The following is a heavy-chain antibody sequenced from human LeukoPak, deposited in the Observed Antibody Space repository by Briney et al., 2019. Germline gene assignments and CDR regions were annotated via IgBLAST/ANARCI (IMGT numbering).Heavy chain of an antibody. D-gene: IGHD2-21*01. CDR2: IIYSGGAT. J-gene: IGHJ4*02. CDR1: GFTFSRAA. CDR3: ANDGLYYGGREHVYYFDS. Sequence: PGGSLRLSCAVSGFTFSRAAMTWVSQGPGTGLEFVASIIYSGGATYYADSVKGRFTISRDNSKNTLYLQMNSLRAEDTALYYCANDGLYYGGREHVYYFDSWGQGTLVTVSS. V-gene: IGHV3-23*01.